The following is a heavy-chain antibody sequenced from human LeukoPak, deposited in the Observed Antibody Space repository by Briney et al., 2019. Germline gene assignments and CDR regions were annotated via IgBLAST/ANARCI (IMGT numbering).Heavy chain of an antibody. CDR2: IKSKTDGGTT. Sequence: PGGSLRLSCTASGFTFSSAWMNWVRQAPGKGLEWVGRIKSKTDGGTTDYAAPVKGRFTISRDDSKNTLYLQMNSLKTEDTAVYYCTTGYSGYDWAYFYWGQGTLVTVSS. J-gene: IGHJ4*02. V-gene: IGHV3-15*01. CDR1: GFTFSSAW. D-gene: IGHD5-12*01. CDR3: TTGYSGYDWAYFY.